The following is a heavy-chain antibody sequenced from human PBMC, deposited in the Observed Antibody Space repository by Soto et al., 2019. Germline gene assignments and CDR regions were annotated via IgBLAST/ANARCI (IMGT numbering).Heavy chain of an antibody. CDR3: ARDCSITSCYSDSYGMDF. V-gene: IGHV1-8*01. CDR1: GYTFTSYD. J-gene: IGHJ6*02. D-gene: IGHD2-2*01. CDR2: MNPNSGNT. Sequence: ASVKVSCKASGYTFTSYDINWVRQATGQGLEWMGWMNPNSGNTGYAQKFQGRVTMTRNTSISTAYMELSSLRSDDTAVHYCARDCSITSCYSDSYGMDFWGQGPMVTVFS.